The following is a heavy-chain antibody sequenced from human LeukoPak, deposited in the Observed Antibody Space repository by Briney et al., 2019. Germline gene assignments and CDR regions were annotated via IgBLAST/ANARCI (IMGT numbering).Heavy chain of an antibody. CDR3: AREVRDFDHFMDV. CDR1: GGAFSSYG. Sequence: SVKVSCKASGGAFSSYGFSWVRQAPGQGLEWMGGGIPFFGTAKYAQRFQGRVTITTDKSTSTAYMELSSLRSEDTAISYCAREVRDFDHFMDVWGKGTTVTVSS. J-gene: IGHJ6*03. CDR2: GIPFFGTA. V-gene: IGHV1-69*05. D-gene: IGHD3-9*01.